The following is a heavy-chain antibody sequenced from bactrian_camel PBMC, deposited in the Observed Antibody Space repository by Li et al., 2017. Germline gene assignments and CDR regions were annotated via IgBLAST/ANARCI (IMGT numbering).Heavy chain of an antibody. D-gene: IGHD4*01. Sequence: HVQLVESGGGSVQPGGSLRLSCASPVGTYSRNCMGWFRQPAGKEREGIAFIYNGGNSTYYADSVKGRFTISQDNDKTTLYLQMNNLKPDDTAMYYCAADSPLYGPVGPISAMTENDFADWGQGTQVTVS. CDR1: VGTYSRNC. J-gene: IGHJ6*01. CDR2: IYNGGNST. CDR3: AADSPLYGPVGPISAMTENDFAD. V-gene: IGHV3S1*01.